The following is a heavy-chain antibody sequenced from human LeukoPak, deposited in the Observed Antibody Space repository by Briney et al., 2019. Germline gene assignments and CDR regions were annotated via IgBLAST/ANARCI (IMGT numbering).Heavy chain of an antibody. CDR2: ISSSGSTT. CDR3: ASFTYYYDSRPR. Sequence: QPGGSLRLSCAASGFTFSSYEMNWVRQAPGKGLEWVSYISSSGSTTYYVDSVKGRFTISRDNAKSSLYLQMNSLRAEDTAVYYCASFTYYYDSRPRWGQGTLVTVSS. V-gene: IGHV3-48*03. J-gene: IGHJ4*02. D-gene: IGHD3-22*01. CDR1: GFTFSSYE.